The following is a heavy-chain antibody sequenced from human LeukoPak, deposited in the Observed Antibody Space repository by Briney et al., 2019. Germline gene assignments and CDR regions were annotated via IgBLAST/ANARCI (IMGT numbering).Heavy chain of an antibody. CDR3: ARSRYYDFWSGYYARPYFDY. V-gene: IGHV3-11*01. J-gene: IGHJ4*02. Sequence: GGSLRLSCAASGFTFSDYYMSWIRQAPGKGLERVSYISSSGSTIYYADSVKGRFTISRDNAKNSLYLQMNSLRAEDTAVYYCARSRYYDFWSGYYARPYFDYWGQGTLVTVSS. CDR2: ISSSGSTI. D-gene: IGHD3-3*01. CDR1: GFTFSDYY.